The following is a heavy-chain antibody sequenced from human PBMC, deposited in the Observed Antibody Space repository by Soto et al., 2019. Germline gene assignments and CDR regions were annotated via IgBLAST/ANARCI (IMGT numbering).Heavy chain of an antibody. CDR3: AKVNRYDILTGCFDY. CDR2: ISGSGGST. Sequence: GSLRLSCAASGFTFSSYAMSWVRQAPGKGLEWVSAISGSGGSTYYADSVKGRFTISRDNSKNTLYLQMNSLRAEDTAVYYRAKVNRYDILTGCFDYWGQGTLVTVSS. D-gene: IGHD3-9*01. CDR1: GFTFSSYA. V-gene: IGHV3-23*01. J-gene: IGHJ4*02.